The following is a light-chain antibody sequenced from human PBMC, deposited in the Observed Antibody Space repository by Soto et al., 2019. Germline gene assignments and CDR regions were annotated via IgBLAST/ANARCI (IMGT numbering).Light chain of an antibody. CDR2: EVT. J-gene: IGLJ1*01. CDR1: SSDVGRYNL. V-gene: IGLV2-23*02. Sequence: QSALTQPASVSGSPGQSITISCTGTSSDVGRYNLVSWYQQHPGKAPKLMIYEVTKWPSGVSNRFSCSKSGNTASLTISGLQAEDEADYYCCSYAGSSSYVFGTGTKLAVL. CDR3: CSYAGSSSYV.